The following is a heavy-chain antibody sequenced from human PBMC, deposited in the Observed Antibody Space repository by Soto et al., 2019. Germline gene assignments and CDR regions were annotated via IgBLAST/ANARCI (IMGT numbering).Heavy chain of an antibody. CDR2: IYYSGST. CDR1: GGSSISGGYC. Sequence: THPHTSTVSGGSSISGGYCWSWIRKHPGKGLEWIGYIYYSGSTYYNPSLKSPVTISADTSKNQFSLKVTSATAADTAVYYCARHSNRNYGLYYFDYCGLGALVTASS. D-gene: IGHD4-4*01. CDR3: ARHSNRNYGLYYFDY. J-gene: IGHJ4*02. V-gene: IGHV4-31*01.